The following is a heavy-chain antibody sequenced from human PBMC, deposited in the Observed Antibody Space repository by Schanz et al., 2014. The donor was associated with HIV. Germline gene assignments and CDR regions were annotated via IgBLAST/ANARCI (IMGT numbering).Heavy chain of an antibody. CDR1: GFSFDTFG. J-gene: IGHJ6*02. Sequence: QVQLVESGGGVVQPGRSLRLSCAGSGFSFDTFGIHWVRQAPGKGLEWLAVISYDGRNKKFANSVKGRFTDSRDNAKNTVYLQMKSLRVEDTAVYYCAKDRNYYDSRFLGKGNYYYYYGMDVWGQGTTVTVSS. CDR2: ISYDGRNK. CDR3: AKDRNYYDSRFLGKGNYYYYYGMDV. D-gene: IGHD3-22*01. V-gene: IGHV3-30*18.